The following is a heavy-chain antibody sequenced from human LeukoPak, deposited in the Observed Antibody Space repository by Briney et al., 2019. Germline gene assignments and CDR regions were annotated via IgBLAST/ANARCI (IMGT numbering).Heavy chain of an antibody. CDR3: ARRYSYGPYYMDV. CDR1: GGSFSGYY. CDR2: INHSGST. J-gene: IGHJ6*03. V-gene: IGHV4-34*01. Sequence: SETLSLTCAVYGGSFSGYYWSWIRQPPGKGLEWIGEINHSGSTNYNPPLKTRVTISVDTSKNQFSLKLSSVTAADTAVYYCARRYSYGPYYMDVWGKGTTVTVSS. D-gene: IGHD5-18*01.